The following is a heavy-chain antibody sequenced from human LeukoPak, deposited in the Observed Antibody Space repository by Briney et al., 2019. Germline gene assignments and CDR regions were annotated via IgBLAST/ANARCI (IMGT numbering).Heavy chain of an antibody. CDR3: ATRTGTPDY. J-gene: IGHJ4*02. CDR1: GFTFSSFA. D-gene: IGHD1/OR15-1a*01. CDR2: ISGASSLT. Sequence: GRSLRLSCAASGFTFSSFAMTWVRQAPGKGLEWVSIISGASSLTYYADSVKGRFTISRDNSKNTLYLQMNSLTAEDTAVYYCATRTGTPDYWGQGTLVTVSS. V-gene: IGHV3-23*01.